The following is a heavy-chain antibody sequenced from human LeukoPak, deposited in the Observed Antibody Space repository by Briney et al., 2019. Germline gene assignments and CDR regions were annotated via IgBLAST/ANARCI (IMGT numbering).Heavy chain of an antibody. CDR3: ARARGYGSDDAFDI. CDR1: GGSISSGGYY. CDR2: IYYSGST. D-gene: IGHD3-10*01. J-gene: IGHJ3*02. V-gene: IGHV4-31*03. Sequence: SETLSLTCTVSGGSISSGGYYWSWIRQHPGKGLEWIGYIYYSGSTYYNPSLESRVTISVDTSKNQFSLKLSSVTAADTALYYCARARGYGSDDAFDIWGQGTMVTVSS.